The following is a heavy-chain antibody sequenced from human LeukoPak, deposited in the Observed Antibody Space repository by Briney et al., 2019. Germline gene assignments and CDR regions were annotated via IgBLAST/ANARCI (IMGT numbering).Heavy chain of an antibody. V-gene: IGHV1-69*05. Sequence: SVKVSCKASGGTFSSYAISWVRKAPGQGLEWMGGIIPIFGTANYAQKFQGRVTITTDESTSTAYMELSSLRSEDTAVYYCARDNYAGANWFDPWGQGTLVTVSS. J-gene: IGHJ5*02. CDR3: ARDNYAGANWFDP. CDR2: IIPIFGTA. CDR1: GGTFSSYA. D-gene: IGHD1-7*01.